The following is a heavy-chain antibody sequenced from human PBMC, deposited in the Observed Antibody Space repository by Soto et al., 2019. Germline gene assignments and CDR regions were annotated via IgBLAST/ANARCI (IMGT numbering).Heavy chain of an antibody. CDR1: GYTFTSYA. CDR2: INAYNGNT. Sequence: QVQLVQSGAEVKKPGASVKVSCKASGYTFTSYAFSRVRQAPGQGPEWMGWINAYNGNTKYAQKLQGRVTMPTDPSTSTAYMELRSLRSDDTAVYYCARDEPPGDVWGQGTTVTVSS. V-gene: IGHV1-18*01. CDR3: ARDEPPGDV. J-gene: IGHJ6*02.